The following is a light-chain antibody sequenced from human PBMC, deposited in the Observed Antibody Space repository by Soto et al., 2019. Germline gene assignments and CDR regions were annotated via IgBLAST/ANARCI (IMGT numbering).Light chain of an antibody. CDR1: QIVSSTY. V-gene: IGKV3-20*01. CDR2: RAS. Sequence: EIVLTQSPGTLSLSPGERATLSCRASQIVSSTYLGWYQQKPGQAPRLLISRASNRATGIPDRFSGSGSGTDFTLTISRLAPEDFAVYYCQQFGTIPFTFGPGTKVDV. J-gene: IGKJ3*01. CDR3: QQFGTIPFT.